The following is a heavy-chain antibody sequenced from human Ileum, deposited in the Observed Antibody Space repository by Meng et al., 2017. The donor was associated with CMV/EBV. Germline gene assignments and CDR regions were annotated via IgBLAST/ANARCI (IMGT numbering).Heavy chain of an antibody. D-gene: IGHD3-10*01. CDR3: ARGRIPFLRGVIMGGTFFDY. CDR2: VYYNGST. CDR1: SGSHY. J-gene: IGHJ4*02. V-gene: IGHV4-39*07. Sequence: SGSHYCAWIRQPPGKGLEWIGSVYYNGSTYYKPSLKSRVTVSVDTSKSQFSLKLISVTAADTASYYCARGRIPFLRGVIMGGTFFDYWGQGTLVTVSS.